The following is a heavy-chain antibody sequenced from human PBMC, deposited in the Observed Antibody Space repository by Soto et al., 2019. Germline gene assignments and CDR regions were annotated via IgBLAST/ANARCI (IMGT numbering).Heavy chain of an antibody. D-gene: IGHD3-9*01. CDR3: ASHYYDILTGYYKAADAFDI. J-gene: IGHJ3*02. CDR1: GYTFTSYY. Sequence: ASVKVSCKASGYTFTSYYMHWVRQAPGQGLEWMGIINPSGGSTSYAQKFQGRVTMTRDTSTSTVYMELSSLRSEDTAVYYCASHYYDILTGYYKAADAFDIWGQGTMVT. V-gene: IGHV1-46*01. CDR2: INPSGGST.